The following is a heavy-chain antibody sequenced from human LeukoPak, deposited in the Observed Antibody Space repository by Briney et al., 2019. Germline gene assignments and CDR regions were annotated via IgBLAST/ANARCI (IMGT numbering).Heavy chain of an antibody. Sequence: GGALRLSCSASGFTFSRYAMHWVRQAPGKGLVWVPRINSEGSRTFYADSVKGRFTISRDNSKNTLYLQMNRLRAEDTAVYYCAKAGYSSGWYKEDYWGQGTLVTVSS. J-gene: IGHJ4*02. D-gene: IGHD6-19*01. V-gene: IGHV3-74*01. CDR2: INSEGSRT. CDR1: GFTFSRYA. CDR3: AKAGYSSGWYKEDY.